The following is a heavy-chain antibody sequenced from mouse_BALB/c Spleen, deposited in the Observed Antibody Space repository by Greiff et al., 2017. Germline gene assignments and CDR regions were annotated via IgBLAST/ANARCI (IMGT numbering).Heavy chain of an antibody. CDR3: APKDAMDY. V-gene: IGHV14-1*02. J-gene: IGHJ4*01. CDR1: GFNIKDYY. CDR2: IDPENGNT. Sequence: EVNVVESGAELVRPGALVKLSCKASGFNIKDYYMHWVKQRPEQGLEWIGWIDPENGNTIYDPKFQGKASITADTSSNTAYLQLSSLTSEDTAVYYCAPKDAMDYWGQGTSVTVSS.